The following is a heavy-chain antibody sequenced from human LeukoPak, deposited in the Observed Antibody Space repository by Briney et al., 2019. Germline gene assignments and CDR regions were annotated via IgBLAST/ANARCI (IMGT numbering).Heavy chain of an antibody. CDR3: ARGRVIPAAIPDNWFDP. D-gene: IGHD2-2*01. CDR1: GGSFSGYY. Sequence: SETLSLTCAVYGGSFSGYYWSWIRQPPGKGLEWIGEINHSGSTNYNPSLKSRVTISVDTSKNQFSLKLSSVTAADTAVYYCARGRVIPAAIPDNWFDPWGQGTLVTVSS. J-gene: IGHJ5*02. V-gene: IGHV4-34*01. CDR2: INHSGST.